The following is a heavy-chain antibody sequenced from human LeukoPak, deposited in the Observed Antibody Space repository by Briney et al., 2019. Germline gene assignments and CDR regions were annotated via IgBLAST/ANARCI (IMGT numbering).Heavy chain of an antibody. Sequence: GGSLRLSCAASGFTFSSYAMSWVRQAPGKGLEWVSAISGSGGSTYYADSVKGRFTISRDNSKNTLYLQMNSLRAEDTAVYYCATNTYYYDGSGFGFDPWGQGTLVTVSS. D-gene: IGHD3-22*01. CDR3: ATNTYYYDGSGFGFDP. V-gene: IGHV3-23*01. CDR1: GFTFSSYA. CDR2: ISGSGGST. J-gene: IGHJ5*02.